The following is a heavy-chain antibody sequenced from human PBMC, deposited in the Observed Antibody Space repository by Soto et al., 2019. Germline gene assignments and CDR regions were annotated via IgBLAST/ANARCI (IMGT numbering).Heavy chain of an antibody. CDR1: GFTFSSYA. Sequence: GGSLRLSCAASGFTFSSYAMHWVRQAPGKGLEWVAVISYDGSNKYYADSVKGRFTISRDNSKNTLYLQMNSLRAEDTAVYYCARDGPPTNFIIDAFDIWGQGTMVTVSS. CDR2: ISYDGSNK. J-gene: IGHJ3*02. D-gene: IGHD7-27*01. V-gene: IGHV3-30*04. CDR3: ARDGPPTNFIIDAFDI.